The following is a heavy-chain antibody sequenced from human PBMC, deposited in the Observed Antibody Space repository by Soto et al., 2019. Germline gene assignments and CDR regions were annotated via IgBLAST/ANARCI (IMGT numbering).Heavy chain of an antibody. CDR1: SGSINKYC. CDR3: ARQGENDYFDF. Sequence: QVQLQESGPGLVKPSETLSLTCTVSSGSINKYCWSWIRQPPGKELEWIGYICDSRSTNYNPSLTSRVTMSVDTSKNQFSLNLSSMTAADTAIYYCARQGENDYFDFWGQGALVTASS. V-gene: IGHV4-59*08. D-gene: IGHD3-16*01. CDR2: ICDSRST. J-gene: IGHJ4*02.